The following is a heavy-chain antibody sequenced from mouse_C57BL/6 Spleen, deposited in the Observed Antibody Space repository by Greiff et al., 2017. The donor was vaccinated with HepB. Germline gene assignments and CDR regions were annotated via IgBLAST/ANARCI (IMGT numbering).Heavy chain of an antibody. J-gene: IGHJ4*01. Sequence: DVQLVESEGGLVQPGSSMKLSCTASGFTFSDYYMAWVRQVPEKGLEWVANINYDGSSTYYLDSLKSRFIISRDNAKNILYLQMSSLKSEDTATYYCARGAPDYYYAMDYWGQGTSVTVSS. CDR2: INYDGSST. CDR1: GFTFSDYY. D-gene: IGHD2-4*01. V-gene: IGHV5-16*01. CDR3: ARGAPDYYYAMDY.